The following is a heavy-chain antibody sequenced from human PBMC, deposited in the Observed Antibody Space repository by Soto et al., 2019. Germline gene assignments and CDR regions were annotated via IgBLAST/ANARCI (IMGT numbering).Heavy chain of an antibody. CDR3: AREAPMDV. V-gene: IGHV3-53*01. CDR1: GFTISNNY. J-gene: IGHJ6*02. Sequence: PGGSLRLSCAASGFTISNNYMNWVRQAPGKGLEWISVIWSAGLIYYADSVRGRFTISRDISKNILYLEMTSLRADDTAVYYCAREAPMDVWGQGTTVTVSS. CDR2: IWSAGLI.